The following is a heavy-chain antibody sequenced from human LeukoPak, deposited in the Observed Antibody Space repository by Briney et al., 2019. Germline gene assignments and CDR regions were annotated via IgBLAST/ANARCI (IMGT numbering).Heavy chain of an antibody. CDR1: GGSFRGYY. D-gene: IGHD5-12*01. Sequence: SETLSLTCAVYGGSFRGYYWSWLRQPPGKGLEWIGEVNHSGSTNYNPSLKSRVTISVDTSKNQFSLKLSSVTAADTAVYYCARGGYSGYDRLGYWGQGTLVTVSS. V-gene: IGHV4-34*01. CDR3: ARGGYSGYDRLGY. CDR2: VNHSGST. J-gene: IGHJ4*02.